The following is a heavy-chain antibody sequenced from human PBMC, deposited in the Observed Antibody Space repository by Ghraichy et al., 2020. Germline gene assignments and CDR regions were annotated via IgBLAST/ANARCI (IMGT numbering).Heavy chain of an antibody. J-gene: IGHJ4*02. Sequence: SQTLSLTCTVSGGSISSHFWHWIRQPPGKGLDWIGSLSYSGTTRYNPSLKSRVTISADTSKYQFSLKVNSATDADTAVYYCARSISGTYPYFDYWDQGTLVAVSS. CDR2: LSYSGTT. CDR1: GGSISSHF. CDR3: ARSISGTYPYFDY. V-gene: IGHV4-59*11. D-gene: IGHD1-26*01.